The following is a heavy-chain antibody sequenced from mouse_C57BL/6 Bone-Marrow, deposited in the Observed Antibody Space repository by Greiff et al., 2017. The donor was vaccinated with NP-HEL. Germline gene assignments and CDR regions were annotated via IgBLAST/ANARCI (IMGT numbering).Heavy chain of an antibody. D-gene: IGHD1-1*01. CDR3: ASTHYYGSSYDWYFDV. V-gene: IGHV1-9*01. J-gene: IGHJ1*03. Sequence: QVQLQQSGAELMKPGASVKLSCKATGYTFTGYWIEWVKQRPGHGLAWIGEILPGSGSTNYNEKFKGKATITAVTSSNTAYMQLSSLTTEDSAIYYSASTHYYGSSYDWYFDVWGTGTTVTVSS. CDR2: ILPGSGST. CDR1: GYTFTGYW.